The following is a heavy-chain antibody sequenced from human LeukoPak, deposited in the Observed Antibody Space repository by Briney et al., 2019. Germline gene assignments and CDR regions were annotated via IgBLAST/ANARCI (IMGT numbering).Heavy chain of an antibody. Sequence: ASVKVSCKASGYTFTSYYMHWVRQAPGQGLEWMGIINPSGGSTSYAQKFQGRVTMTRDTSTSTVYMELSSLRSEDTAVYCCARDSPLYFYAFDIWGQGTMVTVSS. J-gene: IGHJ3*02. V-gene: IGHV1-46*01. CDR2: INPSGGST. D-gene: IGHD2/OR15-2a*01. CDR1: GYTFTSYY. CDR3: ARDSPLYFYAFDI.